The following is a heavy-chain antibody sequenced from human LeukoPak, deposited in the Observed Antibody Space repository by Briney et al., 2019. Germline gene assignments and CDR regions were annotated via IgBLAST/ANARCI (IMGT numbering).Heavy chain of an antibody. CDR1: GFTFTTYA. CDR2: IGAGGAAT. D-gene: IGHD6-19*01. Sequence: PGASLRLSCAASGFTFTTYAMTWVRQAPGKGLEWVSSIGAGGAATFYSDSVKGRFTISRDNSMNTLYLQMNSLRADDTAVYYCGRPTKFWLIQGDGVDVWGQGTTVTVFS. CDR3: GRPTKFWLIQGDGVDV. J-gene: IGHJ6*02. V-gene: IGHV3-23*01.